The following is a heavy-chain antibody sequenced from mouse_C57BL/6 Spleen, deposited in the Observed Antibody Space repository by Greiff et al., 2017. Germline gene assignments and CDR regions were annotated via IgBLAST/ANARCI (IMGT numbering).Heavy chain of an antibody. CDR1: GYAFSSYW. V-gene: IGHV1-80*01. J-gene: IGHJ3*01. CDR2: IYPGDGDT. CDR3: ARWDTTVVEGFAY. D-gene: IGHD1-1*01. Sequence: QVQLQQSGAELVKPGASLKISCKASGYAFSSYWMNWVKQRPGKGLEWIGQIYPGDGDTNYNGKFKGKATLTADKSSSTAYMQLSSLTSEDSAVYFCARWDTTVVEGFAYWGQGTLVTVSA.